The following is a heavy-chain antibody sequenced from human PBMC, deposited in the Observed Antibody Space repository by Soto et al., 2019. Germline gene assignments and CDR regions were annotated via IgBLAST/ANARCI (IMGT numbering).Heavy chain of an antibody. J-gene: IGHJ5*02. CDR1: GFSISRYW. D-gene: IGHD5-18*01. Sequence: PGGSLRLSCAASGFSISRYWMSWVRQAPGKALEWVADKKQDGSGEYYVDSVKGRFTVSRDNAKNSVYLQLTSLRVEDTALYYCARGGFSYGTGIEHWGQGALVTVSS. V-gene: IGHV3-7*01. CDR3: ARGGFSYGTGIEH. CDR2: KKQDGSGE.